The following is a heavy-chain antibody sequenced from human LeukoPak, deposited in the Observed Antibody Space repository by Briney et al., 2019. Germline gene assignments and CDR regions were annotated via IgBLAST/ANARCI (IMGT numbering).Heavy chain of an antibody. V-gene: IGHV3-33*01. D-gene: IGHD6-13*01. CDR3: ARGPIAAAGTGWFDP. CDR1: GFTFSSYG. Sequence: GGSLRLSCAASGFTFSSYGMHWVRQAPGKGLEWVAVIWYDGCNKYYADSVKGRFTISRDNSKNTLYLQMNSLRAEDTAVYYCARGPIAAAGTGWFDPWGQGTLVT. J-gene: IGHJ5*02. CDR2: IWYDGCNK.